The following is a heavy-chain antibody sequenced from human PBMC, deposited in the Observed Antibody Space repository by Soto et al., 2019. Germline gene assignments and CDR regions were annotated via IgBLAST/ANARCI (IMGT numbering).Heavy chain of an antibody. Sequence: SETLSLTCTVSGGSISSGGYYWSWIRQHPGKGLEWIGYIYYSGSTYYNPSLKSRVTISVDTSKNQFSLKLSSVTAADTAVYYCATTAYGDYWFDPWGQGTLVTVSS. J-gene: IGHJ5*02. V-gene: IGHV4-31*03. D-gene: IGHD4-17*01. CDR3: ATTAYGDYWFDP. CDR2: IYYSGST. CDR1: GGSISSGGYY.